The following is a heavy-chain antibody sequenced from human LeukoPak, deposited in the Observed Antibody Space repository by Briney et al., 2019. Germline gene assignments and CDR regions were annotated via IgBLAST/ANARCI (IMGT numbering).Heavy chain of an antibody. Sequence: SETLSLTCAVYGGSFSGYYWSWIRQPPGKGLEWIGEINHSGSTNYNPSLKSRVTISVDTSKNQFSLKLSSVTAADTAVYYCASGALADYYGSGPGSGNQSYGMDVWGQGTTVTVSS. V-gene: IGHV4-34*01. CDR3: ASGALADYYGSGPGSGNQSYGMDV. CDR2: INHSGST. D-gene: IGHD3-10*01. CDR1: GGSFSGYY. J-gene: IGHJ6*02.